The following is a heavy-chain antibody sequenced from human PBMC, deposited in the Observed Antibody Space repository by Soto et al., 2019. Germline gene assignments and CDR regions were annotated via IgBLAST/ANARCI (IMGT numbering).Heavy chain of an antibody. D-gene: IGHD5-12*01. V-gene: IGHV4-4*07. CDR3: ARDRAIISAPTKEYVFEI. CDR2: IYTSGST. CDR1: GGSISSYY. Sequence: SETLSLTCTVSGGSISSYYWSWIRQPAGKGLEWIGRIYTSGSTNYNPSLKSRVTLSVDTSKSQFSLRMSSVTTADTAVYYCARDRAIISAPTKEYVFEIWGQGTMVTVSS. J-gene: IGHJ3*02.